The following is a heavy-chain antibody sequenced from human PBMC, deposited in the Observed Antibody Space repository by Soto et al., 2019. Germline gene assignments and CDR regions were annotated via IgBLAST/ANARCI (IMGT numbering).Heavy chain of an antibody. CDR1: GFSLSTSGMC. CDR2: IDWDDDK. CDR3: ARIHYYGSGRTPCGMDV. V-gene: IGHV2-70*01. D-gene: IGHD3-10*01. J-gene: IGHJ6*02. Sequence: SGPTLVNPTQTLTLTCTFSGFSLSTSGMCVSWIRQPPGKALEWLALIDWDDDKYYSTSLKTRLTISKDTSKNQVVLTMTNMDPVDTATYYCARIHYYGSGRTPCGMDVWGQGTTVTVSS.